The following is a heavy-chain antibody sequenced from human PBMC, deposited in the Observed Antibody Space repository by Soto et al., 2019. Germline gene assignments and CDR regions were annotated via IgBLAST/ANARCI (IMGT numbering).Heavy chain of an antibody. CDR3: AREEGRDGYNLNYYYGMDV. D-gene: IGHD5-12*01. Sequence: GGSLRLSCAASGFTFSSYAMHWVRQAPGKGLEWVAVISYDGSNKYYADSVKGRFTISRDNAKNSLYLQMNSLRDEDTAVYYCAREEGRDGYNLNYYYGMDVWGQGTTVTVSS. J-gene: IGHJ6*02. CDR1: GFTFSSYA. V-gene: IGHV3-30-3*01. CDR2: ISYDGSNK.